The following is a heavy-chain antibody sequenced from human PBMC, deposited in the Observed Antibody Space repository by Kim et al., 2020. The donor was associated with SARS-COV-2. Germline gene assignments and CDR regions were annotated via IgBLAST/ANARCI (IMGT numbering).Heavy chain of an antibody. CDR3: ARGRNYYGSGSYMDV. V-gene: IGHV4-59*13. D-gene: IGHD3-10*01. Sequence: SETLSLTCTVSGGSISSYYWSWIRQPPGKGLEWIGYIYYSGSTNYNPSLKSRVTISVDTSKNQFSLKLSSVTAADTAVYYCARGRNYYGSGSYMDVWGQGTTVTVSS. CDR1: GGSISSYY. J-gene: IGHJ6*02. CDR2: IYYSGST.